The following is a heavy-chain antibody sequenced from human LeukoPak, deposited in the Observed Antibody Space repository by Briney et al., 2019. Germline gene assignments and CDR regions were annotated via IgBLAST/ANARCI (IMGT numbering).Heavy chain of an antibody. CDR2: ISYDGSNK. D-gene: IGHD3-10*01. CDR1: GFTLSSYA. Sequence: GGSLRLSCAASGFTLSSYAMHWVRQAPGKGLEWVAVISYDGSNKYCADSVKGRLTISRDNSKNTLYLQMNSLRAEDTAVYYCARDRVTWFGESRGTFDYWGQGTLVTVSS. CDR3: ARDRVTWFGESRGTFDY. J-gene: IGHJ4*02. V-gene: IGHV3-30-3*01.